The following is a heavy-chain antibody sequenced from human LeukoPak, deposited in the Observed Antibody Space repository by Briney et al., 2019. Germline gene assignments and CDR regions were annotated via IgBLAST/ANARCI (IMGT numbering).Heavy chain of an antibody. V-gene: IGHV4-59*01. J-gene: IGHJ4*02. CDR1: GGSISSYY. CDR3: ARWYCSSTTCYYLDY. CDR2: IYYSGRT. D-gene: IGHD2-2*01. Sequence: SETLSITCTVSGGSISSYYWSWIRQPPGRGLEYIGHIYYSGRTDYNPSLRSRVTISVDTSKNQFYLKLNSVTAADTAVYYCARWYCSSTTCYYLDYWGQGTLVTVSS.